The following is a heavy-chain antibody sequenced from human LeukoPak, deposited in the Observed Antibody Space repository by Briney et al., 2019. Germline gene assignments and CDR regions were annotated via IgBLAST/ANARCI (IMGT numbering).Heavy chain of an antibody. CDR2: INPSGGST. Sequence: ASVKVSCKASGYTFTSYYMHWVRQAPGQGLEWMGIINPSGGSTSYAQKFQGRVTMTRDTSISTAYKELSRLRSDDTAVYYCARGGSTSFPYYFDYWGQGTLVTVSS. J-gene: IGHJ4*02. CDR1: GYTFTSYY. CDR3: ARGGSTSFPYYFDY. V-gene: IGHV1-46*01. D-gene: IGHD2-2*01.